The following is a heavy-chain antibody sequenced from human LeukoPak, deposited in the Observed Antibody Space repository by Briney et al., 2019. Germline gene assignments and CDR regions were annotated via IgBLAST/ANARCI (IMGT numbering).Heavy chain of an antibody. CDR2: TSHDGTSN. J-gene: IGHJ4*02. D-gene: IGHD6-19*01. Sequence: PGGSLRPSCAASQFMFSNYWMSWVRQAPGKGLERVAHTSHDGTSNYYADSVKGRFTISRDNAKNSLYLHMNSLRIEDTAVYYYATTVPGYPDDYLDYWGQGTLVTVSS. V-gene: IGHV3-7*01. CDR3: ATTVPGYPDDYLDY. CDR1: QFMFSNYW.